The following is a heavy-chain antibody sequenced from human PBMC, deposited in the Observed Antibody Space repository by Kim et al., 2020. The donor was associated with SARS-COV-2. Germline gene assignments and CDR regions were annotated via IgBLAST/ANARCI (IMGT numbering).Heavy chain of an antibody. J-gene: IGHJ4*02. D-gene: IGHD2-2*01. Sequence: RVTISVDTSKNQFSLKLSSVTAADTAVYYCARIGIVVVPAATFGRRYFDYWGQGTLVTVSS. CDR3: ARIGIVVVPAATFGRRYFDY. V-gene: IGHV4-34*01.